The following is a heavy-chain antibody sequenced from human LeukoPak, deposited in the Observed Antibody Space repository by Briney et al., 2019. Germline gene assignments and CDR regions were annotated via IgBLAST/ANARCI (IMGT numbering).Heavy chain of an antibody. CDR2: INPSGGST. CDR3: ARDSGKDILDSSSWEGPTSWFDP. CDR1: GYTFTSYY. V-gene: IGHV1-46*01. J-gene: IGHJ5*02. Sequence: ASVKVSCKASGYTFTSYYMHWVRQAPGQGLEWMGIINPSGGSTSYAQKFQGRVTMTRDMSTSTVYMELSSLRSEDTAVYYCARDSGKDILDSSSWEGPTSWFDPWGQGTLVTVSS. D-gene: IGHD6-13*01.